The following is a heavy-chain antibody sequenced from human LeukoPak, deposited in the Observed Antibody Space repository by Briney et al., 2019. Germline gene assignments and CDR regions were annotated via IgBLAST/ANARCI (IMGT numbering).Heavy chain of an antibody. Sequence: PGGSLRLXCTASGFIFSNYDVSWARQAPGKGLEWVSEVRGSGGDTYYADSVKGRFTISRDNSKKMLYLQMSSLRAEDTAVYYCANLGANTRISGDYWGQGTLVTVSS. CDR3: ANLGANTRISGDY. J-gene: IGHJ4*02. D-gene: IGHD1-14*01. CDR1: GFIFSNYD. CDR2: VRGSGGDT. V-gene: IGHV3-23*01.